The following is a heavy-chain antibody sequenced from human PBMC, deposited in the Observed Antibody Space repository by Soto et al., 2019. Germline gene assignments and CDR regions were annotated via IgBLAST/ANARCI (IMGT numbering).Heavy chain of an antibody. CDR3: ARVDIAVVPSTSFDA. D-gene: IGHD2-2*01. CDR1: GGSISSISYY. V-gene: IGHV4-39*01. Sequence: QLQLQESGPGLVKSSETLSLTCTVSGGSISSISYYWGWIRQPPGKGLEWIGSIKYSGHTYYNPSLKSRVTRSGDTSKNQFSLRLSSVTAAETAVYYCARVDIAVVPSTSFDAWGQGALVTVSS. J-gene: IGHJ4*02. CDR2: IKYSGHT.